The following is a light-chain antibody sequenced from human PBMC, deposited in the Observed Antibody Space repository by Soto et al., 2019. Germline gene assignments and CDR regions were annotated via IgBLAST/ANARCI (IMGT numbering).Light chain of an antibody. CDR2: DAS. Sequence: EIVLTQSPATLSLSPGERATLSGRASQSVSSYLAWYQQKPGQAPRLLIYDASNRATAIPARFSGSGSGTDFTLTISSLEPEDFAVYYCQQRSNWPPYTFGHGTKLEIK. J-gene: IGKJ2*01. CDR3: QQRSNWPPYT. V-gene: IGKV3-11*01. CDR1: QSVSSY.